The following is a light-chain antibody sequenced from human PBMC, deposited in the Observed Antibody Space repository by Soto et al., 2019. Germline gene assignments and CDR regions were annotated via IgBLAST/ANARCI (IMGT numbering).Light chain of an antibody. J-gene: IGKJ1*01. V-gene: IGKV3-15*01. CDR3: HQYQNWPQT. CDR2: GAS. CDR1: QSIRSS. Sequence: EIVLTQSPATLSASPGDRATLSCRASQSIRSSIAWYQHKPGQAPRLLIYGASTRATGIPARISASGSGTEFTLTISGVQSEDFALYYCHQYQNWPQTFGQGTKVDIK.